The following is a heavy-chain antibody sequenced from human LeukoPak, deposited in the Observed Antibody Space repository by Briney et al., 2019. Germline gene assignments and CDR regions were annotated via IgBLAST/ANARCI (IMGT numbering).Heavy chain of an antibody. CDR2: MKQDGSLI. V-gene: IGHV3-7*03. J-gene: IGHJ4*02. Sequence: GGSLRLSCAASGFTFSDYWMTWLRQAPGRGLEWVANMKQDGSLIDYVDSVKGRFTISRDNAKNLLYLQMDSLRAEDTAVYYCAKLGGILTGYYPFDYWGQGTLVTVSS. CDR3: AKLGGILTGYYPFDY. CDR1: GFTFSDYW. D-gene: IGHD3-9*01.